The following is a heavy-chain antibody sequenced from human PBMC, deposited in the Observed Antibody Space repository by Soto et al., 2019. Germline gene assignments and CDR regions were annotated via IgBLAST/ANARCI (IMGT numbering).Heavy chain of an antibody. CDR1: GYSFTSYW. CDR3: ARVLRYSRGYYYYGMDV. J-gene: IGHJ6*02. D-gene: IGHD3-9*01. CDR2: IYPGDSDT. Sequence: GESLKISCKGSGYSFTSYWIGWVRQMPGKGLEWMGIIYPGDSDTRYSPSFQGQVTISADKSISTAYLQWSSLKASDTAMYYCARVLRYSRGYYYYGMDVWGQGTTVTVS. V-gene: IGHV5-51*01.